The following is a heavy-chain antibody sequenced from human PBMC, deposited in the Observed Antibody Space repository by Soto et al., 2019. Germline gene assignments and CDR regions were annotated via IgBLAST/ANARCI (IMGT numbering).Heavy chain of an antibody. Sequence: EAQLLESGGGLVQPGGSLRLSCAASGFTFSSYAMTWVRQAPGKGLEWVSTISGSDGGTYYADSVKGRFTISRDNSRKRVYLQMNSLRAEDTAVYFCAKVDGTYYLAFHMWGQGTMVTVSS. CDR2: ISGSDGGT. V-gene: IGHV3-23*01. CDR1: GFTFSSYA. J-gene: IGHJ3*02. CDR3: AKVDGTYYLAFHM. D-gene: IGHD1-26*01.